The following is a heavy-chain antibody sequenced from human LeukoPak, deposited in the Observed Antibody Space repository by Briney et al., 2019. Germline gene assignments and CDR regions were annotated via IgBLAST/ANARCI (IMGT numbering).Heavy chain of an antibody. CDR3: AKDLHVWGSYHVTYYFGMDV. J-gene: IGHJ6*02. V-gene: IGHV3-23*01. CDR2: ISGSGDST. D-gene: IGHD3-16*02. Sequence: PGGSLSLSCAASGFTFSSYDMSWVRRAPGKGLEWVSVISGSGDSTYYADSVKGRFTISRDNSKNTLYLQMNSLRAEDTAVYYCAKDLHVWGSYHVTYYFGMDVWGQGTTVTVSS. CDR1: GFTFSSYD.